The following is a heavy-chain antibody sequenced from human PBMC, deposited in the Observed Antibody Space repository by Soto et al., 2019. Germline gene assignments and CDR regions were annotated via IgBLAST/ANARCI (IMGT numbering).Heavy chain of an antibody. V-gene: IGHV3-53*01. J-gene: IGHJ5*02. D-gene: IGHD6-13*01. CDR2: MHSDVTT. Sequence: GGSLRLSCAASGFSVTANSMSWVRQAPGKGLEWVSVMHSDVTTYYADSVKGRFIISRDNSKNTLYLQMSNLRGEDTARYFCARQLSGSWYNWFDPWGQGALVTVSS. CDR3: ARQLSGSWYNWFDP. CDR1: GFSVTANS.